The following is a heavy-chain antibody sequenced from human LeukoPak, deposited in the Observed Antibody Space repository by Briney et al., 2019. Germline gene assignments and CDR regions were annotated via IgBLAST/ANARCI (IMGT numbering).Heavy chain of an antibody. CDR3: ARVKSGWYGNGMDV. Sequence: GESLRLSCAASGFTFSSYSMNWVRQAPGKGLEWVSSISSSSSYIYYADSVKGRFTISRDNAKNSLYLQMNSLRAEDTAVYYCARVKSGWYGNGMDVWGQGTTVTVSS. V-gene: IGHV3-21*01. CDR1: GFTFSSYS. CDR2: ISSSSSYI. J-gene: IGHJ6*02. D-gene: IGHD6-19*01.